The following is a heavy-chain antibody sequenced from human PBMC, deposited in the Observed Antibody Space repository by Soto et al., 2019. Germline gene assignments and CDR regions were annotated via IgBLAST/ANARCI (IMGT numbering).Heavy chain of an antibody. CDR3: ARNKIQPNWFDP. CDR2: ISGSGGST. D-gene: IGHD5-18*01. CDR1: GFTFSSYA. Sequence: EVQLLESGGGLVQPGGSLRLSCAASGFTFSSYAMSWVRQAPGKGLEWVSAISGSGGSTYYADSVKGRFTISRDNSKNTLYLQMNSLRAEDTAVYYCARNKIQPNWFDPWGQGTLVTVSS. V-gene: IGHV3-23*01. J-gene: IGHJ5*02.